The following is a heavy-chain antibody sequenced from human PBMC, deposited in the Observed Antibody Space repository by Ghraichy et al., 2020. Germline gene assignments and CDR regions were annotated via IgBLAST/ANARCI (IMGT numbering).Heavy chain of an antibody. CDR1: GLMFSPNT. V-gene: IGHV3-21*01. Sequence: GESLNISCVASGLMFSPNTMNWVRQAPGKGLEWVSSICSSTRYIYYADSVKGRFTLSRDNAQNSLYLQMNSLRAEDTAVYYCSRGGGAGTPVLYHMDVWGLGTTVTVSS. CDR3: SRGGGAGTPVLYHMDV. D-gene: IGHD6-19*01. J-gene: IGHJ6*02. CDR2: ICSSTRYI.